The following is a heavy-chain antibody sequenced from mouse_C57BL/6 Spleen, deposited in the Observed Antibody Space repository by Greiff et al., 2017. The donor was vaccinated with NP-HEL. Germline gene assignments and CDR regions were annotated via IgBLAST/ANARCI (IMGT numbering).Heavy chain of an antibody. D-gene: IGHD2-4*01. CDR3: ARRIYDYDGAWFAY. CDR2: INPNNGGT. CDR1: GYTFTDYY. J-gene: IGHJ3*01. V-gene: IGHV1-26*01. Sequence: VQLQQSGPELVKPGASLKISCKASGYTFTDYYMNWVKQSHGKSLEWIGDINPNNGGTSYNQKFKGKATLTVDKSSSTAYMELRSLTSEDSAVYYCARRIYDYDGAWFAYWGQGTLVTVSA.